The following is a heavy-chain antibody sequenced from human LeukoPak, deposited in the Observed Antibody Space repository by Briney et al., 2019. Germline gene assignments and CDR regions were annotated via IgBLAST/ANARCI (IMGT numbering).Heavy chain of an antibody. V-gene: IGHV3-23*01. CDR1: GFTFSNYA. Sequence: GGSLRLSCAASGFTFSNYAMNWVRQAPGKGLEPVSNISESGYSTYYADSVKGRFTISRDNSKSTLYLQMNSLRAEDTAVYYCARRAGAYSHPYDYWGQGTLVTVSS. J-gene: IGHJ4*02. CDR3: ARRAGAYSHPYDY. CDR2: ISESGYST. D-gene: IGHD4/OR15-4a*01.